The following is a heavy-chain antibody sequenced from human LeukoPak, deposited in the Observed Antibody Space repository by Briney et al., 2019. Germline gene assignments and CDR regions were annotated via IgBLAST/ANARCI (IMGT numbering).Heavy chain of an antibody. Sequence: GGSLRLSCAASGFTFSSAWMSWVRQAPGKGLEWVGRIKSKTDGGTTDYAAPVKGRFTISRDDSKNTLYLQMNSLKTEDTAVYYCTTDLLWFGELISDYWGQGTLVTVSS. J-gene: IGHJ4*02. V-gene: IGHV3-15*01. CDR2: IKSKTDGGTT. CDR1: GFTFSSAW. D-gene: IGHD3-10*01. CDR3: TTDLLWFGELISDY.